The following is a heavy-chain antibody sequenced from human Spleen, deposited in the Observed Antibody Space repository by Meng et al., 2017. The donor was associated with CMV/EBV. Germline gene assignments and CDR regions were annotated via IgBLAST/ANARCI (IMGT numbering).Heavy chain of an antibody. V-gene: IGHV3-23*03. J-gene: IGHJ6*02. CDR3: AKDGTYYGMDV. CDR2: IYSGGSST. CDR1: GFTFSSYS. D-gene: IGHD1-26*01. Sequence: GESLKISCAASGFTFSSYSMNWVRQAPGKGLEWVSFIYSGGSSTYYADSVEGRFIISRDNSKNTLYLQMNSLRAEDTAIYYCAKDGTYYGMDVWGQGTTVTVSS.